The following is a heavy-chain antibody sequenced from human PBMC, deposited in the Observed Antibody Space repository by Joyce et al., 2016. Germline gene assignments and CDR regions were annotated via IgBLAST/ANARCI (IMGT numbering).Heavy chain of an antibody. D-gene: IGHD3-16*01. J-gene: IGHJ6*02. V-gene: IGHV3-21*01. CDR1: GSTFSSLG. CDR2: ISGTSYYI. Sequence: QLVESGGGVVKPGGSLRLSCEASGSTFSSLGMSWFRQAPGKGLEWVAAISGTSYYIFHAETVRGRFTVSRDNAKKTLYLQMNSLRAEDSAVFYCARGGISYYYAMDVWGQGTTVTVSS. CDR3: ARGGISYYYAMDV.